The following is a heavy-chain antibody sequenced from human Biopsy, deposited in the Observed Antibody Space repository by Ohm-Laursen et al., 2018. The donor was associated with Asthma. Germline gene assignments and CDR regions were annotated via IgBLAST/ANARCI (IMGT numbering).Heavy chain of an antibody. CDR2: INYSGSA. D-gene: IGHD3-10*01. Sequence: SETLSLTCTVTGGSVTSATFHWSWIRQAPGKGLEWIGFINYSGSANYSPSLRGRVSISVDRSKNQISLKLTSVTAADTATYYCATDSCVLPLGDWGQGSLVTVSS. CDR1: GGSVTSATFH. V-gene: IGHV4-61*01. CDR3: ATDSCVLPLGD. J-gene: IGHJ4*02.